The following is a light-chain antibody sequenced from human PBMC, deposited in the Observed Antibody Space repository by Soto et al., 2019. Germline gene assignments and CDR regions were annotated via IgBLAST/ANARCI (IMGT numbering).Light chain of an antibody. V-gene: IGLV2-8*01. Sequence: QSVLTQPPSASGSPGQSVTISCTGTSSDVGGHNYVSWYQQHPGKAPKVMIYEVSKRPSGVPDRFSGSKSGNTASLTVSGLQAEDEADYYCSSYGGSNNLFVFGTGTKV. CDR2: EVS. CDR3: SSYGGSNNLFV. J-gene: IGLJ1*01. CDR1: SSDVGGHNY.